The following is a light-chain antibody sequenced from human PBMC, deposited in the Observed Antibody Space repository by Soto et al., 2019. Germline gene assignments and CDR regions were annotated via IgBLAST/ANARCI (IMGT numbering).Light chain of an antibody. CDR1: GSD. CDR3: ASYRSTSTLGV. Sequence: QSALTQPASVSGSPGQSITISCTGAGSDVSWYQHHPGKAPKLIIFDVSNRPSGISDRFSGSKSGNMASLTISGLRAEDEAGYYCASYRSTSTLGVFGGGTKVTVL. J-gene: IGLJ3*02. V-gene: IGLV2-14*03. CDR2: DVS.